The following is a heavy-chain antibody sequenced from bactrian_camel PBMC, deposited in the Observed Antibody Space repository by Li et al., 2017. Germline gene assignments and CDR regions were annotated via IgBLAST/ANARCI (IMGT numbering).Heavy chain of an antibody. CDR3: RQIGGPTVVTGFLTLVT. V-gene: IGHV3S42*01. D-gene: IGHD6*01. CDR1: GFTFSDYD. Sequence: VQLVESGGGLVQPGGSLRLSCAASGFTFSDYDMTWVRQAPGKGLEWVSGINSGGGFTSYADSVKGRFTISRDNAKNTLYLQMNSLKHRTRPCITVRQIGGPTVVTGFLTLVTGARGPRSPSP. CDR2: INSGGGFT. J-gene: IGHJ6*01.